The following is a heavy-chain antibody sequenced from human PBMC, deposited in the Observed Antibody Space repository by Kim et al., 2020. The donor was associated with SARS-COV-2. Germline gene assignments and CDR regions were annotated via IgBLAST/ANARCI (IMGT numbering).Heavy chain of an antibody. CDR1: GITFSRYS. CDR3: AREGGCPPTRCRGGAF. V-gene: IGHV3-21*01. Sequence: GGSLRLSCEASGITFSRYSMNWVRQAPGKGLEWVSSISTTSSYIYYADSVKGRFTISRDNAKNSLYLLMNSLRADDTAVYYCAREGGCPPTRCRGGAF. D-gene: IGHD2-2*01. CDR2: ISTTSSYI. J-gene: IGHJ3*01.